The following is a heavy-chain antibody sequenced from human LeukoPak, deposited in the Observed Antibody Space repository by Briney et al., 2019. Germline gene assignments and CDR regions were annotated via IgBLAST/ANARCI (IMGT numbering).Heavy chain of an antibody. CDR1: GGSISSYY. CDR2: IYYSGST. CDR3: ARGGYSGSTRGRIDY. D-gene: IGHD1-26*01. Sequence: PSETLSLTCTVSGGSISSYYWSWIRQPPGKGLEWIGYIYYSGSTNYNPSLKSRVTISVDTSKNQFSLKLSSVTAADTAVYYSARGGYSGSTRGRIDYWGQGTLVTVSS. V-gene: IGHV4-59*01. J-gene: IGHJ4*02.